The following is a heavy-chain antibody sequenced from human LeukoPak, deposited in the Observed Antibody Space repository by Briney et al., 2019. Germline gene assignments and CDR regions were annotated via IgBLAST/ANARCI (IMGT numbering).Heavy chain of an antibody. Sequence: GGSLNPSFAAPGFPFSSYPLGWVRQAPGKGRGGVSAISGSGGSTYYADSVKGRFTISRDNSKNTLYLQMNSLRAEDTAVYYCAKDAHSGWYPFFDYWGQGTLVTVSS. CDR3: AKDAHSGWYPFFDY. D-gene: IGHD6-19*01. CDR1: GFPFSSYP. CDR2: ISGSGGST. V-gene: IGHV3-23*01. J-gene: IGHJ4*02.